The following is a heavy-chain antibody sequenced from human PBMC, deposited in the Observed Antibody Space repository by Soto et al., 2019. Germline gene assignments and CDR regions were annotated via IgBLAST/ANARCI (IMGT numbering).Heavy chain of an antibody. Sequence: GGSLRLSCAASGFTFSSYAMSWVRQAPGKGLEWVSAISGSGGSTYYADSVKGRFTISRDNSKNTLYLQMNSLRAEDTAVYYCAKAYCSGGSCYSINAFDIWGQGTMVTVSS. CDR2: ISGSGGST. V-gene: IGHV3-23*01. CDR3: AKAYCSGGSCYSINAFDI. CDR1: GFTFSSYA. J-gene: IGHJ3*02. D-gene: IGHD2-15*01.